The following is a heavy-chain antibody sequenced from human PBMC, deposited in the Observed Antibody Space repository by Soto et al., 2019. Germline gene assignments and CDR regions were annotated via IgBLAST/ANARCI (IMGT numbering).Heavy chain of an antibody. V-gene: IGHV4-34*01. Sequence: PSETLSLTXAVYGGSFSGYYWSWIRQPPGKGLEWIGEINHSGSTNYNPSLKSRVTISVDTSKNQFSLKLSSVTAADTAVYYCARGPVGIAVAGTFDYWGQGTLVTVSS. CDR3: ARGPVGIAVAGTFDY. CDR1: GGSFSGYY. CDR2: INHSGST. J-gene: IGHJ4*02. D-gene: IGHD6-19*01.